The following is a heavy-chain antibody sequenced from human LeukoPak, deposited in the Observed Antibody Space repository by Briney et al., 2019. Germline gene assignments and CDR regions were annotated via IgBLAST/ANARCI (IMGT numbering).Heavy chain of an antibody. CDR3: ATEHRGRMEDSHLNWNDYYYYMDV. D-gene: IGHD1-1*01. Sequence: ASVKVSCKVSRYTLTELSMHWVRQAPGKGLEWMGGFDPEDGETIYAQKFQGRVTMTEDTSTDTAYMELSSLRSEDTAVYYCATEHRGRMEDSHLNWNDYYYYMDVWGKGTTVTVSS. J-gene: IGHJ6*03. CDR1: RYTLTELS. CDR2: FDPEDGET. V-gene: IGHV1-24*01.